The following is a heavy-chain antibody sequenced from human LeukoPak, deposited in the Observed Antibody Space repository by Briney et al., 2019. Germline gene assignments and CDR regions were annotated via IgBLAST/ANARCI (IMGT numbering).Heavy chain of an antibody. Sequence: GGSLRLSCAASGFTFSSYGMHWVRQAPGKGLEWVAVISYDGSNKYYADSAKGRFTISRDNSKNTLYLQMNSLRAEDTAVYYCAKSRGGYSSSWNSIGLDYWGQGTLVTVSS. CDR2: ISYDGSNK. CDR3: AKSRGGYSSSWNSIGLDY. D-gene: IGHD6-13*01. J-gene: IGHJ4*02. V-gene: IGHV3-30*18. CDR1: GFTFSSYG.